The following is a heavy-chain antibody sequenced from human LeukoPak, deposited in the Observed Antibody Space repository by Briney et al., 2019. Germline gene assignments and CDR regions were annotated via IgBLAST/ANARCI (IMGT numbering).Heavy chain of an antibody. V-gene: IGHV3-30*18. D-gene: IGHD6-6*01. CDR1: GFTFSSCG. Sequence: GGSLRLSCAASGFTFSSCGMHWVRQAPGKGLEWVAVISYDGSNKYYADSVKGRFTISRDNSKNTLYLQMNSLRAEDTAVYYCAKDKKYSSSYHYFDYWGQGTLVTVSS. CDR2: ISYDGSNK. J-gene: IGHJ4*02. CDR3: AKDKKYSSSYHYFDY.